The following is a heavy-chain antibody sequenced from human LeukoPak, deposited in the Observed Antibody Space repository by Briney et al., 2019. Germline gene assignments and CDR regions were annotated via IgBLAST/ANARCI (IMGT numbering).Heavy chain of an antibody. Sequence: HGESLKISCKGSGYSFTSYWIGWVRQMPGKGLEWMGMVYPGDSDTRYSPSFQGQVTISADKSINTAYVQWSSLKASDTAMYYCARTAEASSGYSYWGQGTLVTVSS. CDR1: GYSFTSYW. V-gene: IGHV5-51*01. J-gene: IGHJ4*02. CDR2: VYPGDSDT. CDR3: ARTAEASSGYSY. D-gene: IGHD3-22*01.